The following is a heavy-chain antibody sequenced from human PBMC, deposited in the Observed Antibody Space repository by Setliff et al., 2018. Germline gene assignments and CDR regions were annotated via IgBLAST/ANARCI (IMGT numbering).Heavy chain of an antibody. V-gene: IGHV4-39*07. Sequence: SETLSLTCAVSGGSISSSSYYWGWIRQPPGKGLEWIGSIYYSGSTYYNPSLKSRVTISMDTSKNQFSLKVSSVTAADTAVYYCARSFSRREKFLLDYWGQGALVTVSS. CDR3: ARSFSRREKFLLDY. J-gene: IGHJ4*02. CDR2: IYYSGST. CDR1: GGSISSSSYY.